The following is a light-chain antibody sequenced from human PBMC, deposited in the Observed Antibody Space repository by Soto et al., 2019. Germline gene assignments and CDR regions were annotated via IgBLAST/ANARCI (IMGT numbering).Light chain of an antibody. J-gene: IGLJ3*02. V-gene: IGLV2-11*01. Sequence: QSALTQPRSVSESPGQSVTISCTGTSSYVGDYNYVSWYQQHPGKAPKLIIYDVSTRPSGVPDRFSGSKSGNTASLTISGLQAEDEADYYCCSYEGSYTGVFGGWTKVTVL. CDR3: CSYEGSYTGV. CDR2: DVS. CDR1: SSYVGDYNY.